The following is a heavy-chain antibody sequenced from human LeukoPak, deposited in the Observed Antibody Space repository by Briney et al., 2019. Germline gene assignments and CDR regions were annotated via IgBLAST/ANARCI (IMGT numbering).Heavy chain of an antibody. J-gene: IGHJ4*02. V-gene: IGHV4-39*01. CDR2: IHYTGNT. Sequence: SETLSLTCTVSGGSVSSSTYHWGWIRQPPGKGLEWIGTIHYTGNTYYNPSLKSRVTMSVDTSKNQFSLNLSSVTAADTAVYYCARYNSGYLSYWGQGTLVTVSS. D-gene: IGHD6-19*01. CDR1: GGSVSSSTYH. CDR3: ARYNSGYLSY.